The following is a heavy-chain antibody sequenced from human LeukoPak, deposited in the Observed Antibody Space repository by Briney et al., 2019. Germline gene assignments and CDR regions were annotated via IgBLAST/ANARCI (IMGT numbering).Heavy chain of an antibody. J-gene: IGHJ5*02. CDR3: AKDTAGPLSVNWFDP. CDR2: ISGSGGST. Sequence: GGSLRLSCAASGSTFSTYVMSWVRQAPGKGLEWVSGISGSGGSTYYADSVKGRFSISRDNSKNTLYLQMNSLRAEDTAVYYCAKDTAGPLSVNWFDPWGQGTLVTVSS. V-gene: IGHV3-23*01. CDR1: GSTFSTYV. D-gene: IGHD1-1*01.